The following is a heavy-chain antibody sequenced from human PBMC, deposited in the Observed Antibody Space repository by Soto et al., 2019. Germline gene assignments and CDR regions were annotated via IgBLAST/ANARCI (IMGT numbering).Heavy chain of an antibody. CDR2: IKNDGSER. D-gene: IGHD3-9*01. CDR1: EFTFTHYW. Sequence: VQLVESGGGLVQPGGSLRLSCVASEFTFTHYWMNWVRQAPGKGLEWVANIKNDGSERHYVDSVKGRFTISRDNARNTLYLQMSSLRAEDTGFYYCAGGTGYIIDHWGQGTLVTVSS. V-gene: IGHV3-7*05. J-gene: IGHJ4*02. CDR3: AGGTGYIIDH.